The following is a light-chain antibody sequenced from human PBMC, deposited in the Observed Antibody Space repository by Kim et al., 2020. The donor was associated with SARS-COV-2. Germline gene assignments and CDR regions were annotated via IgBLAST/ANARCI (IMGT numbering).Light chain of an antibody. J-gene: IGLJ1*01. V-gene: IGLV3-21*03. CDR2: YDT. CDR1: NIGSKS. CDR3: QVWDSTPDHYV. Sequence: APGKTARITWGGNNIGSKSVHWYQQKPGQAPVLVAYYDTDRPSGIPERFSGSNSGNTATLTISRVEAGDEADYYCQVWDSTPDHYVFGTGTKVTVL.